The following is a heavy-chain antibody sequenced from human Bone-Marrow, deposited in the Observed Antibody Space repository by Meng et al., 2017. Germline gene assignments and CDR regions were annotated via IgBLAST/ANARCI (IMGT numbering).Heavy chain of an antibody. J-gene: IGHJ4*02. CDR2: IYGDGST. D-gene: IGHD6-13*01. CDR1: GFTVSGNY. Sequence: EVQLVETGGGLLQPGKSLRISCAASGFTVSGNYMTWVRQAPGKGLEWVSLIYGDGSTFYADSVKGRFTISRDNSKNTVYLQMNSLRLEDTAVYYRAGRAMGAAAYDYWGQGTLVTVSS. CDR3: AGRAMGAAAYDY. V-gene: IGHV3-53*02.